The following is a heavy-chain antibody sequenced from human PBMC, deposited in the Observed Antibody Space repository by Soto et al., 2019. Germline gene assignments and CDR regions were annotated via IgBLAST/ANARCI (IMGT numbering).Heavy chain of an antibody. J-gene: IGHJ4*02. Sequence: PSETLSLTCTVSGGSISSSSYYWGWIRQPPGKGLEWIGYIYYSGSTNYNPSLKSRVTISVDTSKNQFSLKLTSVTAADTAVYYCARRYGGNFDYWGQGTLVTVYS. CDR3: ARRYGGNFDY. CDR2: IYYSGST. V-gene: IGHV4-61*05. D-gene: IGHD1-26*01. CDR1: GGSISSSSYY.